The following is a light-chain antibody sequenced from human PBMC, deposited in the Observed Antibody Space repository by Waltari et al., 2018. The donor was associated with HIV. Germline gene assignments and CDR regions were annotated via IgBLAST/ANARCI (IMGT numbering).Light chain of an antibody. Sequence: IVLTQSPVTLSLSRGERATLSCRASQIIGNAYLAWYQQKPGQAPRLLISGASSRANGVPDRFSGSGSETDFTLTISRLEPEDFAVYYCQHCGDASNTFGQGTKLEV. CDR3: QHCGDASNT. CDR1: QIIGNAY. CDR2: GAS. J-gene: IGKJ2*01. V-gene: IGKV3-20*01.